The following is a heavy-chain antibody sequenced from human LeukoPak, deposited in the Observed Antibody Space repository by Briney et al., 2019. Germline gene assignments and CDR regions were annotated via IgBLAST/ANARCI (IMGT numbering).Heavy chain of an antibody. CDR2: VNPNSGGT. CDR1: GYTFTGYY. J-gene: IGHJ3*02. V-gene: IGHV1-2*02. CDR3: ASLFGSYGDAFDI. D-gene: IGHD1-26*01. Sequence: ASVKVSCKASGYTFTGYYMHWVRQAPGQGLEWMGWVNPNSGGTNYAQKFQGRVTMTRDTSISTAYMELSSLRSDDTAVYYCASLFGSYGDAFDIWGQGTMVTVSS.